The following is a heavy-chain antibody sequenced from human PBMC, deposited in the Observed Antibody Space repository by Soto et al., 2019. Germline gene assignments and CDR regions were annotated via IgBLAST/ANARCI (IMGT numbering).Heavy chain of an antibody. V-gene: IGHV3-23*01. D-gene: IGHD3-22*01. CDR3: AKDLPPQYYYDSSGYCLDY. CDR1: GFTFSGYA. Sequence: PGGSLRLSCAASGFTFSGYAMSWVRQAPGKGLEWVSAISGSGGSTYYADSVKGRFTISRDNSKNTLYLQMNSLRAEDTAVYYCAKDLPPQYYYDSSGYCLDYWGQGT. J-gene: IGHJ4*02. CDR2: ISGSGGST.